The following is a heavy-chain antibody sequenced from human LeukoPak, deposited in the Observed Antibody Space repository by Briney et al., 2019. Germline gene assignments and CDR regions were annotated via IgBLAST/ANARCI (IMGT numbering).Heavy chain of an antibody. CDR3: ARTPIGYSSSWYPYYYYYYMDV. CDR2: INPNSGGT. Sequence: ASVKVSCKASGYTFTSYGISWVRQAPGQGLEWMGWINPNSGGTNYAQKFQGRVTMTRDTSISTAYMELSRLRSDDTAVYYCARTPIGYSSSWYPYYYYYYMDVWAKGPRSPSP. CDR1: GYTFTSYG. V-gene: IGHV1-2*02. D-gene: IGHD6-13*01. J-gene: IGHJ6*03.